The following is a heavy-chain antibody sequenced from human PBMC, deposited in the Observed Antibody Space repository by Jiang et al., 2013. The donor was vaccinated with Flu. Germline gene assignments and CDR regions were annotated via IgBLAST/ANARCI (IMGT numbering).Heavy chain of an antibody. Sequence: SPSRGLEWLGRTYYRSKWYNDYAVSVKSRITINPDTSKNQFSLQLNSVTPEDTAVYYCARGYSSSWDGYWYFDLWGRGTLVTVSS. V-gene: IGHV6-1*01. CDR3: ARGYSSSWDGYWYFDL. J-gene: IGHJ2*01. CDR2: TYYRSKWYN. D-gene: IGHD6-13*01.